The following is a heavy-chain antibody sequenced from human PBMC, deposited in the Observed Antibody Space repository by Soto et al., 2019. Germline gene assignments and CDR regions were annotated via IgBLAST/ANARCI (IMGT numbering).Heavy chain of an antibody. V-gene: IGHV3-15*01. D-gene: IGHD4-17*01. Sequence: GSLRLSCAASAFTFINAWMTWVRQAPGKGLEWVGRIKSKTDGGTTVYAAPVKGRFTISRDDSKTTLYLQMNSLKTEDTAVYYCTTEERYGDHLKYYYGMDAWGQGTTVTVSS. CDR2: IKSKTDGGTT. CDR1: AFTFINAW. CDR3: TTEERYGDHLKYYYGMDA. J-gene: IGHJ6*02.